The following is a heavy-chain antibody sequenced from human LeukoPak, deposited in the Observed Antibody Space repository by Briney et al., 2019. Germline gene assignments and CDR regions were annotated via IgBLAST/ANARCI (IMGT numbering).Heavy chain of an antibody. CDR1: GFTFRNYW. Sequence: GGSLRLSCATSGFTFRNYWMSWVRQAPGKGLEYVANIKKDGSDKYYVDSAVKGRFTVSRDDAKNSLYLEMNSLRVEDTAVYYCIRDDGSRSIDHWGQGTLVTVSS. CDR2: IKKDGSDK. J-gene: IGHJ4*02. D-gene: IGHD1-26*01. CDR3: IRDDGSRSIDH. V-gene: IGHV3-7*01.